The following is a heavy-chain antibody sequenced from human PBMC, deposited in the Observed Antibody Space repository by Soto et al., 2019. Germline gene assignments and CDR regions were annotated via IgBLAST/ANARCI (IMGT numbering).Heavy chain of an antibody. CDR2: IKQDGSEK. Sequence: EVQLVESGGGLVQPGGSLRLSCAASGFTFSSYWMSWVRQAPGKGLEWVANIKQDGSEKYNVDFVKGRFTISRDNAKNSLYLQMNSLRVEDTAVYYCARAYRSGSLSGYWGQGTLVTVSS. V-gene: IGHV3-7*01. CDR3: ARAYRSGSLSGY. J-gene: IGHJ4*02. CDR1: GFTFSSYW. D-gene: IGHD3-10*01.